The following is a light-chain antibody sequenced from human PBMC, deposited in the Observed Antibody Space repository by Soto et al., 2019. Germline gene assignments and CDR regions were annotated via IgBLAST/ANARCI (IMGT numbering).Light chain of an antibody. CDR2: AAS. J-gene: IGKJ4*01. V-gene: IGKV1-39*01. CDR3: QQSSTTPLT. CDR1: ETISHY. Sequence: IHMTQSPSSLSASVGDRVTLTCRASETISHYLNWYQQKPGKAPKLLIYAASKLQSGVPSRFSGSGSGTDFILTITSLQTEDFATYYCQQSSTTPLTFGGGTTVDVK.